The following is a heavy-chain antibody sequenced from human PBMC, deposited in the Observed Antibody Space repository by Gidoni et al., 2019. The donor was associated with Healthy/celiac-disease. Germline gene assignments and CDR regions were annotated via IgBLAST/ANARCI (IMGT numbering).Heavy chain of an antibody. CDR2: INHSGST. D-gene: IGHD3-3*01. J-gene: IGHJ4*02. CDR3: ARGGTQITIFGVVIARGRFDY. Sequence: QVQLQQWGAGLLKPSETLSLTFAVYGGSFSGYYWSWIRQPPGKGLEWIGEINHSGSTNYNPALKSRVTISVDTSKNQFSLKLSSVTAADTAVYYCARGGTQITIFGVVIARGRFDYWGQGTLVTVSS. CDR1: GGSFSGYY. V-gene: IGHV4-34*01.